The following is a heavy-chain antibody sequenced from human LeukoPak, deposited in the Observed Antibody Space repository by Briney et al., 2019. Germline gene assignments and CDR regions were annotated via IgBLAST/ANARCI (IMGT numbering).Heavy chain of an antibody. J-gene: IGHJ6*02. CDR3: ARQYYGMDV. CDR1: GFTFSSFE. CDR2: ISRSGSTI. Sequence: PGGPLRLSCAASGFTFSSFEMNWVRQAPGKGLEWLSYISRSGSTIYYADSVKGRFTISRDNAKNSLYLQMNSLRAEDTAVYYCARQYYGMDVWGQGTTVTVSS. V-gene: IGHV3-48*03.